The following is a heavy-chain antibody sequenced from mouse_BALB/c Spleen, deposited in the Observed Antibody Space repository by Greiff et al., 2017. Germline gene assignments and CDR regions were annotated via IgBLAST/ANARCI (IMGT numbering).Heavy chain of an antibody. Sequence: LVESGAELVRPGTSVKVSCKASGYAFTNYLIEWVKQRPGQGLEWIGVINPGSGGTNYNEKFKGKATLTADKSSSTAYMQLSSLTSDDSAVYFCARDWDSFDYWGQGTTLTVSS. J-gene: IGHJ2*01. CDR3: ARDWDSFDY. CDR1: GYAFTNYL. D-gene: IGHD4-1*01. V-gene: IGHV1-54*03. CDR2: INPGSGGT.